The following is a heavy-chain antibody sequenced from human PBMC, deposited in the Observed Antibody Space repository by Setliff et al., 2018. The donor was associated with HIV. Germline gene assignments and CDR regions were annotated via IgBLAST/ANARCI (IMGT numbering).Heavy chain of an antibody. D-gene: IGHD2-2*01. Sequence: SETLSLTCTVSGGSINSYYWNWIRQSPGKGLEWIGYIGYNGDTSYNPSLNSRVTLSVDRSKNQFSLKLSSVSAADTAVYYCARGRSCSSSSCYLVYYYYYGMDVWGHGSTVTVSS. CDR1: GGSINSYY. V-gene: IGHV4-59*01. CDR3: ARGRSCSSSSCYLVYYYYYGMDV. CDR2: IGYNGDT. J-gene: IGHJ6*02.